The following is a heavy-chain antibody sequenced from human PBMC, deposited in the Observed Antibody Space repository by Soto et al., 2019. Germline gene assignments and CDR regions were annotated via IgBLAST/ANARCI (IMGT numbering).Heavy chain of an antibody. CDR2: ISGGGGTT. CDR3: AKDQAAGGTISRYFQD. J-gene: IGHJ1*01. CDR1: GFTFSSYA. V-gene: IGHV3-23*01. Sequence: EVQLLESGGGLVQPEGSLRLSCEASGFTFSSYAMSWVRQAPGRGLGWVSGISGGGGTTYYADSVKGRFTISRDNSKNTLYLQVNSLRAEDTAVYYCAKDQAAGGTISRYFQDWGQGTLVTVSS. D-gene: IGHD6-13*01.